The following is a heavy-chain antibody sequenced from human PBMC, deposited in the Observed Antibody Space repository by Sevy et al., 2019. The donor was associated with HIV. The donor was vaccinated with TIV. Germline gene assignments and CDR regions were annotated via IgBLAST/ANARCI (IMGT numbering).Heavy chain of an antibody. J-gene: IGHJ4*02. CDR1: GFTFSSHW. V-gene: IGHV3-74*01. D-gene: IGHD3-3*01. CDR3: ARGSISVPIS. CDR2: INSEGGSI. Sequence: GGSLRLSCAASGFTFSSHWMHWVRQAPGKGLVWVSRINSEGGSITYADSVKGRFTISRDNSKKTVSLQMVSLRVEDTAVYFCARGSISVPISWGQGTLVTVSS.